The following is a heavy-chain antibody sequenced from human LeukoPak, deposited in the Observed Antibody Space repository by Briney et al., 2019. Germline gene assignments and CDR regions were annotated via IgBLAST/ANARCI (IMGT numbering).Heavy chain of an antibody. V-gene: IGHV4-59*01. D-gene: IGHD3-10*01. J-gene: IGHJ4*02. Sequence: PSETLSLTCTVSGGSISRYYWSWIRQPPGKGLEWIGYISYTGSTTYNSSLKSRVTISLDTSQNQFSLKLTSVTPADTAVYHCARTAKYYYGSETYYFFDYWGQGTLVTVSS. CDR3: ARTAKYYYGSETYYFFDY. CDR1: GGSISRYY. CDR2: ISYTGST.